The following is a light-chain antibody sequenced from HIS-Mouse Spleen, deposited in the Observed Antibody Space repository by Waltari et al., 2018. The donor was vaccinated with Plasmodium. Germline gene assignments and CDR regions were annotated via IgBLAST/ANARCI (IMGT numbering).Light chain of an antibody. CDR3: YSTDSSGNHRV. Sequence: SYELTQPPSVSVSPGQTARITCSGDALPKKYAYWYQQKSGQAPVLVINQDSKRPSGIPERFSGSSSWTMATLTISGAQVEDEADYYCYSTDSSGNHRVFGGGTKLTVL. CDR2: QDS. V-gene: IGLV3-10*01. CDR1: ALPKKY. J-gene: IGLJ3*02.